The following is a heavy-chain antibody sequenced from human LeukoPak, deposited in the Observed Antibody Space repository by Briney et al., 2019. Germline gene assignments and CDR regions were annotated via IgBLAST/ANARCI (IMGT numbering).Heavy chain of an antibody. Sequence: ASVKVSCKASGGTFSSYAISWVRQAPGQGLEWMGGIIPIFGTANYAQKFQGRVTITADESTSTAYMELSSLRSEDTAVYYCARSYGDSVGLIDYWGQGTLVTVSS. CDR2: IIPIFGTA. V-gene: IGHV1-69*01. D-gene: IGHD4-17*01. J-gene: IGHJ4*02. CDR3: ARSYGDSVGLIDY. CDR1: GGTFSSYA.